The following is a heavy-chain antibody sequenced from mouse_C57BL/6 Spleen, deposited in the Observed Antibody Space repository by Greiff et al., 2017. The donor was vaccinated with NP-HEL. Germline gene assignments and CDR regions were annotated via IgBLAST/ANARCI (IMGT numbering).Heavy chain of an antibody. D-gene: IGHD2-4*01. J-gene: IGHJ2*01. CDR3: ARLGITGSYFDY. V-gene: IGHV5-15*04. CDR2: ISNLAYSI. CDR1: GFTFSDYG. Sequence: EVKLVESGGGLVQPGGSLKLSCAASGFTFSDYGMAWVRQAPRKGPEWVAFISNLAYSIYYADTVTGRFTISRENAKNTLYLEMSSLRSEDTAMYYCARLGITGSYFDYWGQGTTLTVSS.